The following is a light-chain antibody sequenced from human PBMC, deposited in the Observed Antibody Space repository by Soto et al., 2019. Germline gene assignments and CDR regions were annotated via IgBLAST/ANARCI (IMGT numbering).Light chain of an antibody. CDR1: QSVSDN. V-gene: IGKV3-15*01. CDR3: QQYDNWPPFT. Sequence: EIAMTQSPATLSVSPGERATLSCRASQSVSDNLAWYQQRPGQAPRLLIYGASSRATAIPARFSGSGSGTQFSLTISSLQSEDFAVYYCQQYDNWPPFTFGQGTRLEIK. J-gene: IGKJ5*01. CDR2: GAS.